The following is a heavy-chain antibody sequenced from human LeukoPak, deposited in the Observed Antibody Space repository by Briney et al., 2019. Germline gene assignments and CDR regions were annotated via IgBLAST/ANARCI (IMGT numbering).Heavy chain of an antibody. J-gene: IGHJ4*02. Sequence: SETLFLTCAVSGDSISSSNWWSWVRQPPGKGLGWIGEMYHSGSTNYNPSLKSRVTISVDKSKNQFSLKLSSVTAADTAVYYCARRNSGIDYWGQGTLVTVSS. CDR1: GDSISSSNW. CDR2: MYHSGST. V-gene: IGHV4-4*02. CDR3: ARRNSGIDY. D-gene: IGHD5-12*01.